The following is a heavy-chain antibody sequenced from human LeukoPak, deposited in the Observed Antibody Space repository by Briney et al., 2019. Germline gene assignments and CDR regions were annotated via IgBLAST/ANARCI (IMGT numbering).Heavy chain of an antibody. CDR2: ISYDGSNK. Sequence: GGSLRLSCAASGFTFSSYAMHWVRQAPGKGLEWVAVISYDGSNKYYADSVKGRFTISRDSSRNTVFLQMNSLRVEDTAVYYCAGGVYYGLGSRPGYLGYWGLGTLVTVSS. CDR3: AGGVYYGLGSRPGYLGY. D-gene: IGHD3-10*01. J-gene: IGHJ4*02. V-gene: IGHV3-30*14. CDR1: GFTFSSYA.